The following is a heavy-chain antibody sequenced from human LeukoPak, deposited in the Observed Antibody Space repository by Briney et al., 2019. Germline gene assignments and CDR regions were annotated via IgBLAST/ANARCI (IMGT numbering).Heavy chain of an antibody. D-gene: IGHD3-22*01. CDR1: GYTFTVYY. Sequence: VPVTPSCTASGYTFTVYYMHWVRQAPGQGLEWMGWINPNGGGTNYAHKFQTRFTTGRATSISTAYMDLSRLRSDDTAVYYCARDKDYYDSSGYYGYDAFDIWGQG. CDR2: INPNGGGT. V-gene: IGHV1-2*07. CDR3: ARDKDYYDSSGYYGYDAFDI. J-gene: IGHJ3*02.